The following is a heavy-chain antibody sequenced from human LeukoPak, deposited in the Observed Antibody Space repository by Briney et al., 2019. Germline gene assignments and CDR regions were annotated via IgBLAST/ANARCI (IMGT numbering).Heavy chain of an antibody. CDR3: ASIAVAGKSFDY. V-gene: IGHV1-46*03. CDR2: INPSGGST. CDR1: GYTFTSYY. Sequence: ASVKVSCKASGYTFTSYYMHWVRQAPGQGLEWMGTINPSGGSTSYAQKFQGRVTMTRDTSTSTVYMELSSLRSEDTAVYYCASIAVAGKSFDYWGQGTLVTVSS. J-gene: IGHJ4*02. D-gene: IGHD6-19*01.